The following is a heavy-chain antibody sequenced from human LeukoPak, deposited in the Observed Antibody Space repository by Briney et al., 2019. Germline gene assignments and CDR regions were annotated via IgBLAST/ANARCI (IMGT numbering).Heavy chain of an antibody. V-gene: IGHV1-24*01. CDR3: ATLRGSGGSCCVDYFDY. Sequence: ASAKVSCKVSGYTLTELSMHWVRQAPGKGLEWMGGFDPEDGETIYAQKFQGRVTMTEDTSTDTAYMELSSLRSEDTAVYYCATLRGSGGSCCVDYFDYWGQGTLVTVSS. CDR2: FDPEDGET. CDR1: GYTLTELS. J-gene: IGHJ4*02. D-gene: IGHD2-15*01.